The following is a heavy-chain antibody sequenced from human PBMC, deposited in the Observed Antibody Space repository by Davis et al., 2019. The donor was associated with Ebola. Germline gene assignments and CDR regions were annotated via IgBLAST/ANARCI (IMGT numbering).Heavy chain of an antibody. V-gene: IGHV1-46*01. CDR3: ARGTPTTQETLGS. CDR2: IIPIFGTA. D-gene: IGHD1-1*01. J-gene: IGHJ4*02. Sequence: ASVKVSCKASGYTFTGYYMHWVRQAPGQGLEWMGGIIPIFGTANYAQKFQGRVTMTRDTSTSTVYMELSSLRSEDTAVFFCARGTPTTQETLGSWGQGTLVTVSS. CDR1: GYTFTGYY.